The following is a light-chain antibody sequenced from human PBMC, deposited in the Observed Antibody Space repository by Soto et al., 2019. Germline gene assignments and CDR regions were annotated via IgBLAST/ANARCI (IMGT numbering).Light chain of an antibody. Sequence: DIQMTQSPSSLSASVGDRVTITCRASQGIDFYLNWFQQRPGKAPNLLIYATSKLHSGVPSRFSGSRSGTDFTLTISSLQPEDSATYYCQQSYNPPRTFGQGTKVEIK. J-gene: IGKJ1*01. CDR2: ATS. CDR1: QGIDFY. V-gene: IGKV1-39*01. CDR3: QQSYNPPRT.